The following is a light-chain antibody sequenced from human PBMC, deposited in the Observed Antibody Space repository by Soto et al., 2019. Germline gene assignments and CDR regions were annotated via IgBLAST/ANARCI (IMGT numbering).Light chain of an antibody. J-gene: IGLJ2*01. CDR1: TSNIGSSI. Sequence: QSVLTQPPSASGTPGQRVTISCSGSTSNIGSSIVNWYQQLPGTAPKLLIYSNNQRPSGVPDRFSGSKSGTSASLAISGLQSEDEADYYCAAWDDSLNAVVFGGGTKVTVL. V-gene: IGLV1-44*01. CDR3: AAWDDSLNAVV. CDR2: SNN.